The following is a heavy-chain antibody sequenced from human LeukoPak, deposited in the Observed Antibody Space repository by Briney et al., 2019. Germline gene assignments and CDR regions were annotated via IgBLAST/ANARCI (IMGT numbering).Heavy chain of an antibody. Sequence: ASVKVSCKASGYTFTSYDINWVRQATGQGLEWMGWMNPNSGNTGYAQKFQGRVTITRNTSISTAYMELSSLRSEDTAVHYCASSDSSGYGAFDIWGQGTMVTVSS. D-gene: IGHD3-22*01. V-gene: IGHV1-8*03. J-gene: IGHJ3*02. CDR3: ASSDSSGYGAFDI. CDR1: GYTFTSYD. CDR2: MNPNSGNT.